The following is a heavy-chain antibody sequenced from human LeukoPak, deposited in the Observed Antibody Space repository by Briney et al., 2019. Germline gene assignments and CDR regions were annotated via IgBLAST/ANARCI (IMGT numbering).Heavy chain of an antibody. CDR1: VYTFSMYN. J-gene: IGHJ6*02. Sequence: SVKVSCKAAVYTFSMYNMHSVPQARGQGLEWGGIINPSGGTGYAQTLQGRSAMTRDPYTSTLYMELSSLRSEDRAVYYCARDLGRYSGGGLSLWMDVWGQGTTVTVSS. CDR3: ARDLGRYSGGGLSLWMDV. V-gene: IGHV1-46*01. CDR2: INPSGGT. D-gene: IGHD6-19*01.